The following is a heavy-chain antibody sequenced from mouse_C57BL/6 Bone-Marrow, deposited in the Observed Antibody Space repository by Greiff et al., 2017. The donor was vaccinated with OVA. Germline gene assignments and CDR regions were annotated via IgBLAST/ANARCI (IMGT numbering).Heavy chain of an antibody. D-gene: IGHD1-1*01. Sequence: EVMLVESGGGLVQPGGSLKLSCAASGFTFSDYYMYWVRQTPEKRLEWVAYISNGGGSTYYPDTVKGRFTISRDNAKNTLYLQMSRLKSEDTAMYYSARFYYGIPYYFDYWGQGTTLTVSS. CDR2: ISNGGGST. J-gene: IGHJ2*01. V-gene: IGHV5-12*01. CDR1: GFTFSDYY. CDR3: ARFYYGIPYYFDY.